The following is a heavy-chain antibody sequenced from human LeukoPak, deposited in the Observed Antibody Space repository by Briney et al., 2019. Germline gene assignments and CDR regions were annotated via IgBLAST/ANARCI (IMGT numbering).Heavy chain of an antibody. Sequence: PGGSLRLSCAASGFTFSSYAMSWVRQAPGKGLEWVSAISGSGGSTYYADSVKGRFTISRDNSKNTLYLQMNSLRAEDTAVYYCAKGYSSSWYAPAGGYWGQGTLVTVSS. J-gene: IGHJ4*02. V-gene: IGHV3-23*01. CDR1: GFTFSSYA. CDR2: ISGSGGST. CDR3: AKGYSSSWYAPAGGY. D-gene: IGHD6-13*01.